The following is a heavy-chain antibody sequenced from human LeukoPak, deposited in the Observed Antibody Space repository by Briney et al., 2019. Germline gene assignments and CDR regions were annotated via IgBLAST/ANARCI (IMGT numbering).Heavy chain of an antibody. D-gene: IGHD3-10*02. CDR2: IYHSGIT. Sequence: SETLPLTCAVSGYSISSGYYWGWIRQPPGKGLEWIGSIYHSGITYYNTSLRSRVTISVDTSKNQFSLRLISVTAADTAMYYCAGLFGVPHAFDVWGQGTMVTVSS. CDR1: GYSISSGYY. CDR3: AGLFGVPHAFDV. V-gene: IGHV4-38-2*01. J-gene: IGHJ3*01.